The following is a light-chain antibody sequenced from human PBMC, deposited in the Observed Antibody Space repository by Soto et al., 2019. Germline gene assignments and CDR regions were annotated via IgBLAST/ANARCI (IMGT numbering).Light chain of an antibody. CDR3: LQDYNYPRT. V-gene: IGKV1-6*01. Sequence: AIQMTQSPSSLSASVGDRVTITCRASQGIRNDLGWYQQKPGKAPKLLIYAASSLQSGVPSRFRGSGSGTDFTLTISSLQPADLATYYCLQDYNYPRTFGQGTKLEIK. CDR2: AAS. J-gene: IGKJ2*02. CDR1: QGIRND.